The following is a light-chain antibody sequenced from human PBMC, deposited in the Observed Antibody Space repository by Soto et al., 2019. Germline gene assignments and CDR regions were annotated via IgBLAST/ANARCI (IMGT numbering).Light chain of an antibody. J-gene: IGLJ3*02. Sequence: QSALTQPASVSGSPGQSITISCTGTSSDVGGQKLVSWYQQHPGKAPKVLLYEGSERPSGVSDRFSGSKSGNTASLTISGLQAEDEADYYCCSYAGSTTWVFGVGTKLTVL. CDR2: EGS. CDR1: SSDVGGQKL. CDR3: CSYAGSTTWV. V-gene: IGLV2-23*01.